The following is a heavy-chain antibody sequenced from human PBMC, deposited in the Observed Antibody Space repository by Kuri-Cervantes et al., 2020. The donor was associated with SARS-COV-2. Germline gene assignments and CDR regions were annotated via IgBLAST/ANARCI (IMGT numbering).Heavy chain of an antibody. CDR3: ARDHRDGYNWSSFFGGMGV. CDR1: GFTVSSYA. CDR2: ISYDGSNK. V-gene: IGHV3-30-3*01. Sequence: GGSLRLSCAASGFTVSSYAMHWVRRAPGKGLEWVAVISYDGSNKYYADSVKGRFTISRDNSKNTLYLQMNSLRAEDTAVYYCARDHRDGYNWSSFFGGMGVWGQGTTVTVSS. D-gene: IGHD5-24*01. J-gene: IGHJ6*02.